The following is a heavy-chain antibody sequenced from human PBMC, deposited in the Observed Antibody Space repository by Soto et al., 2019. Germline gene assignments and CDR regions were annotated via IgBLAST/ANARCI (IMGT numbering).Heavy chain of an antibody. CDR3: ANDPDYSDSSGYVLRYFDY. Sequence: EVQLLESGGGLVQPGGSLRLSCAASGFVFSSYAMSWVRQAPGKGLEWVSIISGSGGNTFYADSVKGRFTISRDNSKNTLYLQMNSLRAEDTAVYFCANDPDYSDSSGYVLRYFDYWGQGTLVTVSS. D-gene: IGHD3-22*01. J-gene: IGHJ4*02. CDR2: ISGSGGNT. CDR1: GFVFSSYA. V-gene: IGHV3-23*01.